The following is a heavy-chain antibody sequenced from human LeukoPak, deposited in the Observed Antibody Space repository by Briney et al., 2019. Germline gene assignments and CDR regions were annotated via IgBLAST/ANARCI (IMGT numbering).Heavy chain of an antibody. D-gene: IGHD5-18*01. CDR1: GFTFNTYT. CDR2: ITASSTAI. Sequence: GGSLRLSCAASGFTFNTYTMNWVRQAPGKGLEWVSSITASSTAIYSADSVKGRFTIYRDNAKNFMYLQMNSLRAEDTAVYYCAKGDKRVIAMVKFDYWGQGTLVTVSS. V-gene: IGHV3-21*04. J-gene: IGHJ4*02. CDR3: AKGDKRVIAMVKFDY.